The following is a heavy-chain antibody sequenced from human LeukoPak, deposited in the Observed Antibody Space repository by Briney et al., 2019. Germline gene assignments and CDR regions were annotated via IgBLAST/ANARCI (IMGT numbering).Heavy chain of an antibody. J-gene: IGHJ6*03. CDR3: VKDSEQQPPFYYYYYYMDV. CDR1: GFTFTKFW. D-gene: IGHD6-13*01. V-gene: IGHV3-23*01. CDR2: ISGSGGTT. Sequence: PGGSLRLSCEASGFTFTKFWMSWVRQAPGKGLEWVSAISGSGGTTYYADSVKGRFTISRDNSKNTLYLHMNSLRAEDTAVYYCVKDSEQQPPFYYYYYYMDVWGKGTTVTISS.